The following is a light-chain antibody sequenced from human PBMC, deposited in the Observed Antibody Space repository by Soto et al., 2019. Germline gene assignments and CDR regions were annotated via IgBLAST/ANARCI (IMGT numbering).Light chain of an antibody. J-gene: IGLJ3*02. CDR2: EVS. CDR3: SSYTSRGTKV. V-gene: IGLV2-14*01. Sequence: QSALTQPASVSGSPGQSITISCTGTSSDVGRYHYVSWYQHHPGKAPKLMISEVSDRPSGVSNRFSGSKSGNTASLTISGLQAEDEADYYCSSYTSRGTKVFGGGTQLTVL. CDR1: SSDVGRYHY.